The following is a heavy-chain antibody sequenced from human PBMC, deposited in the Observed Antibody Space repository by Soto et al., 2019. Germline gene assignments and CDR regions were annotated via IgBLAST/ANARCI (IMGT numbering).Heavy chain of an antibody. D-gene: IGHD6-13*01. CDR2: IRSKAYGGTT. CDR3: TRAVYSSSWYGGYYFDY. J-gene: IGHJ4*02. Sequence: GWSLRLSCTASGFTFGDYAMSWVRQAPGKGLEWVGFIRSKAYGGTTEYAASVKGRFTISRDDSKSIAYLQMNSLKTEDTAVYYCTRAVYSSSWYGGYYFDYWGQGTLVTVSS. V-gene: IGHV3-49*04. CDR1: GFTFGDYA.